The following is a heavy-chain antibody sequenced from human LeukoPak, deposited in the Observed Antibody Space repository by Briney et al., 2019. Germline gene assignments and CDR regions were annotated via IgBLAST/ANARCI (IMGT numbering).Heavy chain of an antibody. V-gene: IGHV1-18*01. CDR3: ARVMGDCSSTSCQYYFDY. J-gene: IGHJ4*02. CDR2: ISAYNGNT. CDR1: GYTFTSYG. Sequence: ASVKVSCKASGYTFTSYGISWVRQAPGQGLEWMGWISAYNGNTNYAQKLQGRVTMTTDTSTSTAYMELRSLRSDDTAVYYCARVMGDCSSTSCQYYFDYWGQGTLVTVSS. D-gene: IGHD2-2*01.